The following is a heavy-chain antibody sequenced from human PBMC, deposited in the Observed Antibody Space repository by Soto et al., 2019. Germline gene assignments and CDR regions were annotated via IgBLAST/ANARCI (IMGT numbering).Heavy chain of an antibody. D-gene: IGHD2-8*01. J-gene: IGHJ4*02. CDR1: GFTFSSYA. V-gene: IGHV3-30-3*01. CDR3: ARGQHGLDH. CDR2: VSNDGRNK. Sequence: QVQLLESGGGVVQPGRSLRLSCAASGFTFSSYAMHWVRQPPGKGLEWVAVVSNDGRNKFYADSVRGRFTISRDNSKNTLYLEMDCLRVEDTAVFSCARGQHGLDHWGQGSLVLVSP.